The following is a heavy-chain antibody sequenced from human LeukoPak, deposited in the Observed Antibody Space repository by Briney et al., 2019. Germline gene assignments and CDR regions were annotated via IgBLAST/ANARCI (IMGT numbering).Heavy chain of an antibody. Sequence: GGSLRLSCAASRFNLSSYGMHWVRQAPGKGLEWVAVISHDGSNKYYADTVKGRFTISRDNSKNTLYLQMNSLRAEDTAVYYCAKGGASSSWYDAFDIWGQGTMVTVSS. J-gene: IGHJ3*02. CDR3: AKGGASSSWYDAFDI. CDR2: ISHDGSNK. V-gene: IGHV3-30*18. D-gene: IGHD6-13*01. CDR1: RFNLSSYG.